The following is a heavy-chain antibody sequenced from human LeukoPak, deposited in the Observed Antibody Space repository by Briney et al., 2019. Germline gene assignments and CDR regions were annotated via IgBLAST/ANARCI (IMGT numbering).Heavy chain of an antibody. Sequence: SETLSLTCTVSGGSINDASWNWIRQPPGQGLEWIGYIYHSGGTNYNPSLKSRVTISLDTSKNQYSLKLSSVTAADTAVYYCARVGTYYRSLDSWGQGTLVTVSS. CDR3: ARVGTYYRSLDS. V-gene: IGHV4-59*01. J-gene: IGHJ4*02. D-gene: IGHD3-10*01. CDR2: IYHSGGT. CDR1: GGSINDAS.